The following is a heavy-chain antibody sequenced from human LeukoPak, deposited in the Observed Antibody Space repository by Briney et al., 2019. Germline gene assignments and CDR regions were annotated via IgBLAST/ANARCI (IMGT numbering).Heavy chain of an antibody. CDR3: ARPVGNGYYYD. CDR1: GFTFSPYW. Sequence: PGGSLRLSCVASGFTFSPYWMSWVRQAPGKGLEWVANINQDGSEKYYVDSVEGRLTISRDNARNSVYLQMNSLRAEDTAVYYCARPVGNGYYYDWGQGTLVTVSS. CDR2: INQDGSEK. D-gene: IGHD3-22*01. V-gene: IGHV3-7*01. J-gene: IGHJ4*02.